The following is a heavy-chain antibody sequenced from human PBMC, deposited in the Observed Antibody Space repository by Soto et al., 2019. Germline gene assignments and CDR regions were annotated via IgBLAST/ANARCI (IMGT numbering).Heavy chain of an antibody. J-gene: IGHJ4*02. CDR1: GYTLPNYS. CDR3: TRDLNGRNPFDY. D-gene: IGHD2-15*01. Sequence: QVQFVQSGAEVKKPGASVRLSCKPSGYTLPNYSIQWVRQAAGQGLQWLGWINPGTGYTESSQRFQVRLTLTMDNSATTFYMDLTSLTSEDTAVYFCTRDLNGRNPFDYWGQGTLVTVSS. CDR2: INPGTGYT. V-gene: IGHV1-3*01.